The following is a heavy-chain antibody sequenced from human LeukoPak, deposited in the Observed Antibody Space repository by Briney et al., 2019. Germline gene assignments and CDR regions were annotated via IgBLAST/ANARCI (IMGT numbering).Heavy chain of an antibody. D-gene: IGHD4-17*01. CDR3: ARQGYADFSPRPFDY. Sequence: PSETLSLTCTVSGYSISNHYYWGWIRQPPGKGLEWIGSVYYSGKTNYNPSLKNRVTISVDTSKNQFSLKLRSVTAADTAVFYCARQGYADFSPRPFDYWGQGTLVTVSS. J-gene: IGHJ4*02. CDR2: VYYSGKT. CDR1: GYSISNHYY. V-gene: IGHV4-38-2*02.